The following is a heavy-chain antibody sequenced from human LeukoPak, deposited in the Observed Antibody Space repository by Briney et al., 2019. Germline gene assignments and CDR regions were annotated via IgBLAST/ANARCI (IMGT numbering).Heavy chain of an antibody. J-gene: IGHJ4*02. CDR2: IYYSGST. CDR1: GGFISSSSYY. Sequence: SETLSLTCTVCGGFISSSSYYWGWIRQPPGKGLEWIGSIYYSGSTYYNPSLKSRVTISVDTSKNHFSLKLSSVTAADTAVYYCASLSGRLFDYWGQGTLVTVSS. V-gene: IGHV4-39*01. D-gene: IGHD1-26*01. CDR3: ASLSGRLFDY.